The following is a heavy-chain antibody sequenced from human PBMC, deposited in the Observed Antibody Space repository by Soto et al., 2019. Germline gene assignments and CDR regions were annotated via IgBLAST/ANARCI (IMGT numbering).Heavy chain of an antibody. CDR2: IYTSGNT. CDR1: GGSMSNYY. Sequence: SETLSLTCAVSGGSMSNYYWSWIRQSAGKGLEWIGRIYTSGNTNYNPSLKSRVTMSVDTSKNHFSLKMSSVTAADTAVYFCARDRVGSSSFDFWGQGTLVTVSS. V-gene: IGHV4-4*07. J-gene: IGHJ4*02. CDR3: ARDRVGSSSFDF. D-gene: IGHD6-6*01.